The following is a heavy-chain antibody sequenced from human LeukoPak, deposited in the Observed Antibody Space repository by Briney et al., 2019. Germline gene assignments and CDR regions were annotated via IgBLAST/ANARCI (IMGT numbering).Heavy chain of an antibody. D-gene: IGHD4/OR15-4a*01. J-gene: IGHJ4*02. CDR1: GFTFSNYW. Sequence: PGGSLRLSCAASGFTFSNYWMSWGRRAPGKGLEWVANIKQDGSEKYCVDSLEGRFTISRDNAKNSLYLQMNSLRAEDTAVYYCARGKVLTDYWGQGTLVTVSS. CDR2: IKQDGSEK. V-gene: IGHV3-7*01. CDR3: ARGKVLTDY.